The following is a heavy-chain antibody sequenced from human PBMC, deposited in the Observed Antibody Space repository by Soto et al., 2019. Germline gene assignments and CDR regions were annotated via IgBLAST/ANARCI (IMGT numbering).Heavy chain of an antibody. Sequence: EVQLVESGGGLVKPGGSLRLSCVGSAFIFSDHSMNWVRQASGKGLEWVTSIGDTGTFIYYADSVKGRFTISRDNAKNSLFLQMDSLRPEDTAVYYCARDQRYLRQGYSDYLGHGTLVTVSS. V-gene: IGHV3-21*01. CDR2: IGDTGTFI. CDR1: AFIFSDHS. CDR3: ARDQRYLRQGYSDY. J-gene: IGHJ4*01. D-gene: IGHD4-4*01.